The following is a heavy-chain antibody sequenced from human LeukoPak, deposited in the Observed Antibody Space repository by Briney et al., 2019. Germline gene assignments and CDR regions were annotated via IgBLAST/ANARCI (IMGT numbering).Heavy chain of an antibody. CDR1: GYSISSGYY. CDR3: ARDLHFGGYDLDY. CDR2: VYHSGSA. V-gene: IGHV4-38-2*02. Sequence: SETLSLTCTVSGYSISSGYYWGWIRLPPGKGLEWIGSVYHSGSAYYNPSLKSRVTISVDTSKNQFSLRLSSVTAADTAVYYCARDLHFGGYDLDYWGRGTLVTVSS. J-gene: IGHJ4*02. D-gene: IGHD5-12*01.